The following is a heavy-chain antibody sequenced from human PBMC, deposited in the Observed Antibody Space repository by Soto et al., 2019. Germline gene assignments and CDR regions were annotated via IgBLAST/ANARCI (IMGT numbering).Heavy chain of an antibody. CDR1: GFTFSSYA. CDR2: ISGSGGST. D-gene: IGHD3-22*01. Sequence: GGSLRLSCAASGFTFSSYAMSWVRQAPGKGLEWVSAISGSGGSTYYADSVKGRFTISRDNSKNTLYLQMNGLRAEDTAVYYCAKDMRTYYYDSSGPDAFDIWGQGTMVTVSS. J-gene: IGHJ3*02. V-gene: IGHV3-23*01. CDR3: AKDMRTYYYDSSGPDAFDI.